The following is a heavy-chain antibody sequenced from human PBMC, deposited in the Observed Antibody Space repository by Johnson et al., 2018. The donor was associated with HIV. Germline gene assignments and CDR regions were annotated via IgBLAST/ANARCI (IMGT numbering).Heavy chain of an antibody. CDR3: ARLRDGYNFDAFDI. CDR2: ISYDGSNK. J-gene: IGHJ3*02. V-gene: IGHV3-30*04. D-gene: IGHD5-24*01. Sequence: QVQLVESGGGVVQPGRSLRLSCAASGFTFSSHPMHWVRQAPGKGLEWVAVISYDGSNKYYADSVKGQFTISRDNSKNTLYLQMNSLTAEDTALYYCARLRDGYNFDAFDIWGQGTMVNVSS. CDR1: GFTFSSHP.